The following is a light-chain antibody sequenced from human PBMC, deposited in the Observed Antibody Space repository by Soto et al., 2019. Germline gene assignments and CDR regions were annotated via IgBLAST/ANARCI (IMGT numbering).Light chain of an antibody. CDR2: EAV. CDR1: QDIHNY. CDR3: QEFEDVPPHT. J-gene: IGKJ4*01. Sequence: DIQLTQSPPSLSASIGDRVTITCQASQDIHNYLSWFQHKPGKAPKLLIFEAVYLKTGVPSRFSASRSGTDFTITIRSLKPEDIVTYYCQEFEDVPPHTFGGGTKVDIK. V-gene: IGKV1-33*01.